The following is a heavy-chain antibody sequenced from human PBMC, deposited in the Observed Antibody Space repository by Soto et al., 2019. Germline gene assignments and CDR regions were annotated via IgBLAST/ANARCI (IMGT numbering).Heavy chain of an antibody. J-gene: IGHJ4*02. CDR1: GDTFTNHV. CDR3: ARDLGSGYDRGEY. Sequence: QVQLVQSGDEVKKPGSSVKVSCKASGDTFTNHVFNWVRQAPGQGLEWMGGIISLFGTPNYSRRFQGGVTITADESTAPSYMELSSLRSDDTAVYYCARDLGSGYDRGEYWGQGTLVTVSS. D-gene: IGHD5-12*01. V-gene: IGHV1-69*12. CDR2: IISLFGTP.